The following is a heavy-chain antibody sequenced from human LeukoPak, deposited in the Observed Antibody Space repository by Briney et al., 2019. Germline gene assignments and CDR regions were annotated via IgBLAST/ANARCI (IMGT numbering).Heavy chain of an antibody. CDR2: IRYDGSNK. Sequence: GGSLRLSCAASGFTFSSYGVHWVRQAPGKGLEWVAFIRYDGSNKYYADSVKGRFTITRDNSKNTLYLQMNSLRAEDTAVYYCARDLMVRGVSFDYWGQGTLVTVSS. V-gene: IGHV3-30*02. CDR3: ARDLMVRGVSFDY. CDR1: GFTFSSYG. J-gene: IGHJ4*02. D-gene: IGHD3-10*01.